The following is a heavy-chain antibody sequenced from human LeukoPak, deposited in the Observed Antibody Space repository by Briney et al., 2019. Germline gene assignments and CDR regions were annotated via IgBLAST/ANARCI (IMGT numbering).Heavy chain of an antibody. Sequence: SETLSLTCSVSGGSFSNYYWSWIRQPPGKGLEWIGFIYYSGTTDYNPSLKSRVTISVDRSKNQFSLNLSSVTAADTAVYYCGRGGIAAAASGIDYWGQGTLVAVSS. J-gene: IGHJ4*02. CDR2: IYYSGTT. V-gene: IGHV4-59*12. CDR3: GRGGIAAAASGIDY. D-gene: IGHD6-13*01. CDR1: GGSFSNYY.